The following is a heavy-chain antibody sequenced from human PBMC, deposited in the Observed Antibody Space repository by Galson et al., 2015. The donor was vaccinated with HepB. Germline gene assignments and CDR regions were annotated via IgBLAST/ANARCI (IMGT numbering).Heavy chain of an antibody. Sequence: ALRLSCATSGFTFSSHAMSWVRQTPGTGLEWVPFLGGSGISTFYADSVKGRIAISQDNSRRTRILQVNGLRAEDTALYYCAKVYYVSGSYYRGGNYFDYWGQGTLVTVSS. D-gene: IGHD3-10*01. CDR3: AKVYYVSGSYYRGGNYFDY. CDR1: GFTFSSHA. J-gene: IGHJ4*02. V-gene: IGHV3-23*01. CDR2: LGGSGIST.